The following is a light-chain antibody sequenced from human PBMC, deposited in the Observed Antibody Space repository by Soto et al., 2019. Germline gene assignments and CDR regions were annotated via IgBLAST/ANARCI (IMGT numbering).Light chain of an antibody. CDR3: QQYNSYSPT. CDR1: QSISRY. V-gene: IGKV1-39*01. CDR2: AAS. Sequence: DIQMTQSPSSLSASVGDRVTITCRARQSISRYLNCYQQKPGKAPKVLIYAASSLQSGVPSRFSGSGSGTEFTLTISGLQPGDSATYYCQQYNSYSPTFGQGTKVDIK. J-gene: IGKJ1*01.